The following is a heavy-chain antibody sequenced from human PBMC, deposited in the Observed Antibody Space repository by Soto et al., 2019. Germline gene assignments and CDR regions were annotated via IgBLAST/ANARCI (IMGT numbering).Heavy chain of an antibody. V-gene: IGHV4-30-4*01. CDR3: AGVVRFCSSPACGGRNWFDP. J-gene: IGHJ5*02. CDR1: GGSISSWDYY. D-gene: IGHD2-2*01. CDR2: MFDTGTT. Sequence: QVQLQESGPGLVKPSQTLSLTCSVSGGSISSWDYYRSWIRQPPGKGLEWIGYMFDTGTTYYNPSLKTRITISMDTCNNQFSLRLTAVTAADTAEYHCAGVVRFCSSPACGGRNWFDPWGQGTRVTVSS.